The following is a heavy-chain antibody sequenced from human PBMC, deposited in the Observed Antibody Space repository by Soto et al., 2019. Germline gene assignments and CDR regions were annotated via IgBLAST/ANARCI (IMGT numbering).Heavy chain of an antibody. CDR1: GYTFTSYA. CDR3: ARAVVVPADFDY. Sequence: QVQLVQSGAEEKKPGASVKVSCKASGYTFTSYAMHWVRQAPGQRLEWMGWINAGNGNTKYSQKFQGRVTITRDTSASTAYMEVSSLRSEDTAVYYCARAVVVPADFDYWGQGTLVTVSS. V-gene: IGHV1-3*05. J-gene: IGHJ4*02. D-gene: IGHD2-21*02. CDR2: INAGNGNT.